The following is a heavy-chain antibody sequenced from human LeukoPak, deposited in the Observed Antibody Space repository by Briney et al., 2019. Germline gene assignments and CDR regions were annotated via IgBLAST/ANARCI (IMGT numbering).Heavy chain of an antibody. Sequence: SETLSLTCTVSGGSISSSSYYWGWIRQPPGKGLEWIGSIYYSGSTYYNPSLKSRVTVSVDTSKNQFSLKLSSVTAADTAVYYCARDSMITFGGTHYMDVWGKGTTVTVSS. CDR3: ARDSMITFGGTHYMDV. CDR2: IYYSGST. V-gene: IGHV4-39*07. D-gene: IGHD3-16*01. CDR1: GGSISSSSYY. J-gene: IGHJ6*03.